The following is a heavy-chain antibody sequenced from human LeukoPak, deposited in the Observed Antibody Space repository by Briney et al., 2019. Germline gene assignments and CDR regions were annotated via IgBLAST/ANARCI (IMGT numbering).Heavy chain of an antibody. V-gene: IGHV1-18*01. Sequence: ASVKVSCKASGYTFTSYGISWVRQAPGQGLEWMGWISAYNGNTNYAQKLQGRVTMTTDTSTSTAYMEMRSLRSDDTAVYHCARDPHCSGGACSSGWGFDYWGQGTLVTVSS. CDR1: GYTFTSYG. CDR3: ARDPHCSGGACSSGWGFDY. D-gene: IGHD2-15*01. CDR2: ISAYNGNT. J-gene: IGHJ4*02.